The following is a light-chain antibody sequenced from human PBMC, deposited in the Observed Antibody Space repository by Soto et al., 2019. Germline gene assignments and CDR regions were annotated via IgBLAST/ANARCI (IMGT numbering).Light chain of an antibody. V-gene: IGKV3-15*01. CDR3: EQYNNWPPERT. Sequence: EIVLTQSPATLSVSPGERVTLSCRASQSISSNLAWYQQKPGQAPRLLIYAASTRAAGLPARFSGSGSGTDFSLTISSLQSEDFAGYYCEQYNNWPPERTFGQGTKVEIK. CDR1: QSISSN. CDR2: AAS. J-gene: IGKJ1*01.